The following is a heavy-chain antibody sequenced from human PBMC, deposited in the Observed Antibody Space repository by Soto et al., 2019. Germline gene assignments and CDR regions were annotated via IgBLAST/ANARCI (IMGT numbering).Heavy chain of an antibody. V-gene: IGHV3-53*01. CDR1: GFTASSNY. CDR3: ATGTMVTTAFDY. CDR2: IYGGDTT. Sequence: PGGSLRLSCVGSGFTASSNYMTWVRQAPGKGLEWVSIIYGGDTTHFADSVRGRFTISRDSSKNTIYLQMNSLRAEDTAVYYCATGTMVTTAFDYWGQGTPVTVSS. D-gene: IGHD4-17*01. J-gene: IGHJ4*02.